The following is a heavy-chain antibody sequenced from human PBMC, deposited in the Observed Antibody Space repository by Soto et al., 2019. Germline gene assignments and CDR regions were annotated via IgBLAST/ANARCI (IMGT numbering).Heavy chain of an antibody. D-gene: IGHD5-18*01. V-gene: IGHV1-46*01. Sequence: QVQLVQSGAEVKKPGASVKVSCKASGYTFTSYYMHWVRQAPGQGLEWMGIINPSGGSTSYGQKLQGSLTIPMDTSTRTVYMELSSLRYEDTAVYYCARDDWGVDTAMATPLYWGQGTLVTVSS. J-gene: IGHJ4*02. CDR2: INPSGGST. CDR1: GYTFTSYY. CDR3: ARDDWGVDTAMATPLY.